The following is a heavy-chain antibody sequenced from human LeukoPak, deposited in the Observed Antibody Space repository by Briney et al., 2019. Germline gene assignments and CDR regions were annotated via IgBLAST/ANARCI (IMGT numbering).Heavy chain of an antibody. CDR3: ARWCSSTSCPVDAFDI. D-gene: IGHD2-2*01. CDR1: GGSISSYY. J-gene: IGHJ3*02. CDR2: IYYSGST. Sequence: PSETLSLTCTVSGGSISSYYWSWIRQPLGKGLEWIGYIYYSGSTNYNPSLKSRVTISVDTSKNQFSLKLSSVTAADTAVYYCARWCSSTSCPVDAFDIWGQGTMVTVSS. V-gene: IGHV4-59*01.